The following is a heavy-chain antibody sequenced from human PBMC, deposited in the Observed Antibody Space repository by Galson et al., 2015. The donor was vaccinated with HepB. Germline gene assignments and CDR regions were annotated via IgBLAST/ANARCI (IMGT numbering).Heavy chain of an antibody. D-gene: IGHD3-10*01. CDR3: AKDGVWFGELSADY. V-gene: IGHV3-23*01. CDR2: ISGSGGST. CDR1: GFTFSSYA. J-gene: IGHJ4*02. Sequence: SLRLSCAASGFTFSSYAMSWVRQAPGKGLEWVSAISGSGGSTYYADSVKGRFTISRDNSKNTLYLQMNSLRAEDTAVYYCAKDGVWFGELSADYWGQGTLVTVSS.